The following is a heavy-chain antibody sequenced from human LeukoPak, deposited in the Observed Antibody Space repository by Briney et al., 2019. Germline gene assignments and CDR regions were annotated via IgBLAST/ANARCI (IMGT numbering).Heavy chain of an antibody. CDR3: ARAIGVTCISTSCYSFDY. J-gene: IGHJ4*02. V-gene: IGHV3-9*01. Sequence: PGGSLRLSCAASGLTVSSNHMNWVRQAPGKGLEWVSGISWNSGSIGYADSVKGRFAISRDNAKNSLYLQMNSLRTEDTALYYCARAIGVTCISTSCYSFDYWGQGTLVTVSS. CDR2: ISWNSGSI. CDR1: GLTVSSNH. D-gene: IGHD2-2*02.